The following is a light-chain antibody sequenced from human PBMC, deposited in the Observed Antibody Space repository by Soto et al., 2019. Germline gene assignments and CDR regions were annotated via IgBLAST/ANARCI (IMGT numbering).Light chain of an antibody. V-gene: IGLV2-14*01. J-gene: IGLJ2*01. CDR2: DVN. CDR3: SPYTGSSTDVV. Sequence: QSALTQPASVSGSPGQSITISCTGTSSDVGGYNYVSWYQQHPGKAPKLMIYDVNNRPSGVSNRFSGSKSGNTASLTISGLQSEDESDYYCSPYTGSSTDVVFGRGTKLTVL. CDR1: SSDVGGYNY.